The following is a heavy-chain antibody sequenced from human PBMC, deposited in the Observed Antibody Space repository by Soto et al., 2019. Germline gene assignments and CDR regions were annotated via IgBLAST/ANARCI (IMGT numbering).Heavy chain of an antibody. J-gene: IGHJ4*02. CDR2: MSSSSYR. V-gene: IGHV3-11*06. CDR1: GFTFSDYY. D-gene: IGHD2-2*01. Sequence: AGGSLRLSCAASGFTFSDYYMSWIRQAPGKGLEWVSYMSSSSYRNYADSVKGRFTISRDNAKNSLYLQMNSLGAEDTAVYYCARGGLLVPTASPIDFWGQGVLVTVSS. CDR3: ARGGLLVPTASPIDF.